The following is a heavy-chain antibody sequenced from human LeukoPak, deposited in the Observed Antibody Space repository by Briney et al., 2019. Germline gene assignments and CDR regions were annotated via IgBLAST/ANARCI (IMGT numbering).Heavy chain of an antibody. V-gene: IGHV3-23*01. CDR3: ARGSGVVPAAIGYGMDV. J-gene: IGHJ6*02. CDR1: GFTFSTYV. D-gene: IGHD2-2*01. Sequence: GGSLRLSCAASGFTFSTYVMTWVRQAPGKGLEWVSALSGSGGSTFYADSVKGRFTISRDNSNSTLYLQMNSLRAEDTAVYYCARGSGVVPAAIGYGMDVWGQGTTVTVSS. CDR2: LSGSGGST.